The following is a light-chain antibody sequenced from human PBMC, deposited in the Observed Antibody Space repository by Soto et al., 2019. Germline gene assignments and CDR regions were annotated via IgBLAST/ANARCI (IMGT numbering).Light chain of an antibody. J-gene: IGKJ4*01. CDR1: QSVGSK. V-gene: IGKV3-15*01. CDR2: GAS. Sequence: EVVMTQSPATLPVSPGERATLSCRAIQSVGSKLAWYQQTPGQTPRLLIYGASTRATGIPARFSGSGSGTEFTLTISSLQSGDFAVYYCQQYNNWPLTFGGGTEVEIK. CDR3: QQYNNWPLT.